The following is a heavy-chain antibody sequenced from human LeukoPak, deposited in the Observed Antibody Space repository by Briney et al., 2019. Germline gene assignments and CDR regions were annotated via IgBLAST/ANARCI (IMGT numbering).Heavy chain of an antibody. J-gene: IGHJ4*02. CDR2: FSENSCSA. D-gene: IGHD6-13*01. CDR3: ARDPSRSWWGYFDY. V-gene: IGHV3-23*01. Sequence: GGSLRLSCAASGFTLSSHAMSWVRQAPGKGLKWISTFSENSCSAHHADSVKGRFTISRDISKNTLYLQMNSLRAEDTAVYYCARDPSRSWWGYFDYWGQGALVTVSS. CDR1: GFTLSSHA.